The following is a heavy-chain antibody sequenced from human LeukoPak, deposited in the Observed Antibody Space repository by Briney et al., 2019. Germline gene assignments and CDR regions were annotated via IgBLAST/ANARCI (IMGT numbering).Heavy chain of an antibody. D-gene: IGHD1/OR15-1a*01. CDR2: ISGSGGST. CDR1: GFTVSSYG. J-gene: IGHJ4*02. CDR3: AKDQQWASTSFDD. V-gene: IGHV3-23*01. Sequence: GGSLTLSCSASGFTVSSYGMSWGRQAPGKGLEWVSAISGSGGSTYYADSVKGRFTIYRDNSKYTLYLQMNSLRAEDTAVYYCAKDQQWASTSFDDWGQGTLVTVSS.